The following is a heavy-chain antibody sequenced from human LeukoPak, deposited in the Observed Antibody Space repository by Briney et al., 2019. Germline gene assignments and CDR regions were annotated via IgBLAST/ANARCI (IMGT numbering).Heavy chain of an antibody. CDR1: GFTFSSYA. V-gene: IGHV3-23*01. D-gene: IGHD3-3*01. J-gene: IGHJ5*02. Sequence: PGGSLRLSCAASGFTFSSYAMSWVRQAPGKGLEWVSAISGSGGSTYYADSVKGRFTISRDNSKNTLYLQMNSLRAEGTAVYYCAKPAGEFWSGPYNWFDPWGQGTLVTVSS. CDR2: ISGSGGST. CDR3: AKPAGEFWSGPYNWFDP.